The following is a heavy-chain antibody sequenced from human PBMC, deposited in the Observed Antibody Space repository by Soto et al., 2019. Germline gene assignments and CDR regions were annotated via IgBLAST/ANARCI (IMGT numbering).Heavy chain of an antibody. V-gene: IGHV1-3*05. D-gene: IGHD5-18*01. J-gene: IGHJ4*02. Sequence: QVKLVQSGAEEKKPGASVKVSCKASGYIFSRNDIHWVRQAPGQRLEWMGWMNAGNGNTRYSREFQARVNFTRDTAASTGYMELSSLRSEDTAVYYCARAAGMVALDYWGQGTLVTVSS. CDR1: GYIFSRND. CDR3: ARAAGMVALDY. CDR2: MNAGNGNT.